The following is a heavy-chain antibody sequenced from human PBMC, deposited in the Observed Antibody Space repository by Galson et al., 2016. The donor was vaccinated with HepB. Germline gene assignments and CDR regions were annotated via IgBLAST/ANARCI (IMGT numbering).Heavy chain of an antibody. J-gene: IGHJ4*02. Sequence: SETLSLTCTVSGSSISTYYWSWIRQPPGKSLEWIGYIHYSGSTNCNPSLKTRVTISGDTSQNQFSLNLRSVTAADTATYYCARAPDSGFDVYGWSHWGQGALVTVSS. CDR1: GSSISTYY. D-gene: IGHD5-12*01. V-gene: IGHV4-59*12. CDR2: IHYSGST. CDR3: ARAPDSGFDVYGWSH.